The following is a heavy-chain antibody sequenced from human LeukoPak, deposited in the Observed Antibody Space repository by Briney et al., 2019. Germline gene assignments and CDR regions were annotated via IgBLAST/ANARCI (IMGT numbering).Heavy chain of an antibody. V-gene: IGHV7-4-1*02. J-gene: IGHJ5*02. Sequence: ASVTVSCTASGYTFTSYAMNWVRQAPGQGLEWMGWINTNTGDPTYAQGFTGRFVFSLDTSVSTAYLQISSLKAEDTAVYYCARDSSSWYGRDWFDPWGQGTLVTVSS. CDR1: GYTFTSYA. D-gene: IGHD6-13*01. CDR3: ARDSSSWYGRDWFDP. CDR2: INTNTGDP.